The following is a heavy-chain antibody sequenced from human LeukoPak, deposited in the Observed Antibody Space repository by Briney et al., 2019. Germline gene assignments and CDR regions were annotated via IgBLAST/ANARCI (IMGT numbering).Heavy chain of an antibody. CDR2: ITGSTTCT. D-gene: IGHD4-17*01. V-gene: IGHV3-23*01. Sequence: PGESLRLSCDASGFPFGNFGMSWVRQAPGKWLQWVSGITGSTTCTYYAASVKRRCTVSRDNSQNTLHLQMNSLRGDDTAVYYCARVLVATGTGYFDLWGRGTLVTVSS. CDR3: ARVLVATGTGYFDL. CDR1: GFPFGNFG. J-gene: IGHJ2*01.